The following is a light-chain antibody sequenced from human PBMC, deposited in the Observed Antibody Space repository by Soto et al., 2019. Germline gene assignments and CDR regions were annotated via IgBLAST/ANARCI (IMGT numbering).Light chain of an antibody. V-gene: IGKV4-1*01. CDR1: QSVLYSSTGRNY. J-gene: IGKJ5*01. Sequence: DIVMTQSPDSLALSLGERATINCKSSQSVLYSSTGRNYLVWYQQKAGQPPKLLIYWASTRESGVPDRISGSGSGTDFTLTISNLQAEDVAVYYCQQHHSTPLTFGQGTRLEIK. CDR3: QQHHSTPLT. CDR2: WAS.